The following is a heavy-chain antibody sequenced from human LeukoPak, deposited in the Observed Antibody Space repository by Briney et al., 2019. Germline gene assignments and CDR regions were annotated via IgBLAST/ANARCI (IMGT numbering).Heavy chain of an antibody. D-gene: IGHD3-22*01. Sequence: GGSLRLSCAASGFTLSSYSMNWVRQAPGKGLEWVSYISSSSSTIYYADSVKGRFTISRDNAKNSLYLQMNSLRDEDTAVYYCARGTHYYYDSSGYYFSADWFDPWGQGTLVTVSS. CDR3: ARGTHYYYDSSGYYFSADWFDP. J-gene: IGHJ5*02. CDR1: GFTLSSYS. V-gene: IGHV3-48*02. CDR2: ISSSSSTI.